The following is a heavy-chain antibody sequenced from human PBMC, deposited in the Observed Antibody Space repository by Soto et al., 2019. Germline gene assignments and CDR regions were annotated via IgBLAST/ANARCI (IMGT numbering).Heavy chain of an antibody. V-gene: IGHV1-69*13. Sequence: SVKVSCKASGGTFSSYAISWVRQAPGQGLEWMGGIIPIFGTANYAQKFQGRVTITADESTSTAYMELSSLRSEDTAVYYCASYDSSGYYYGAFDIWGQGTMVTVSS. CDR2: IIPIFGTA. CDR3: ASYDSSGYYYGAFDI. J-gene: IGHJ3*02. CDR1: GGTFSSYA. D-gene: IGHD3-22*01.